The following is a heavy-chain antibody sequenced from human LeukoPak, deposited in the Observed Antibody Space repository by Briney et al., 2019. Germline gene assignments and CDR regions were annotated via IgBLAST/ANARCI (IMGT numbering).Heavy chain of an antibody. D-gene: IGHD3-10*01. J-gene: IGHJ4*02. V-gene: IGHV3-23*01. Sequence: GGSLRLSCAASGFTFSIYAMGWVRQAAGKGMGWVSASGGSGGSTYYADSVKGRFTISRDNSKNTLYLQMNSLRAEDTAVYYCAKDITLPVYYFDYWGQGTLVTVSS. CDR3: AKDITLPVYYFDY. CDR1: GFTFSIYA. CDR2: SGGSGGST.